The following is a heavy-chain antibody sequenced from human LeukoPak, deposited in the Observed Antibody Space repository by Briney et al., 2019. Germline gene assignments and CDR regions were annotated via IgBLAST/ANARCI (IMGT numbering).Heavy chain of an antibody. CDR3: ARDSREYSGYVYYFDY. J-gene: IGHJ4*02. CDR2: IYYSGST. V-gene: IGHV4-30-4*01. Sequence: PSETLSLTCTVSGGSISSGDYYSSWIRQPPGKGLEWIGYIYYSGSTYYNPSLKSRVTISVDTSKNQFSLKLSSVTAADTAVYYCARDSREYSGYVYYFDYWGQGTLVTVSS. CDR1: GGSISSGDYY. D-gene: IGHD5-12*01.